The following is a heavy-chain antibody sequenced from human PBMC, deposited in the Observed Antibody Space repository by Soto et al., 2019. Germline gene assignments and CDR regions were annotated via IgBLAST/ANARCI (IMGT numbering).Heavy chain of an antibody. Sequence: EVQLVESGGGLVQPGGSLRLSCAASGFTVSSNYMSWVRQAPGKGLEWVSGIYSGGSTYFAASVKDRFSISRDNSKNTLHLQMNSLRAEDTAVYYCAREGRPWGQGTLVTVSS. CDR2: IYSGGST. J-gene: IGHJ5*02. CDR3: AREGRP. CDR1: GFTVSSNY. D-gene: IGHD2-15*01. V-gene: IGHV3-66*01.